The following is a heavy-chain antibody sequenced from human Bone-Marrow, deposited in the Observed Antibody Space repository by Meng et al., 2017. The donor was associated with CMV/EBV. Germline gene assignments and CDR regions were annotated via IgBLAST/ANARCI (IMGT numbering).Heavy chain of an antibody. J-gene: IGHJ4*02. V-gene: IGHV1-18*01. Sequence: QGRLVRSGGEVKKPGGSVKVSCKASGYTFTSYGISWVRQAPGQGLEWMGWISAYNGNTNYAQKLQDRVTMTTDTSTSTAYMELSRLRSDDTAVYYCARDGLYSSSHFDYWGQGTLVTVSS. D-gene: IGHD6-6*01. CDR1: GYTFTSYG. CDR3: ARDGLYSSSHFDY. CDR2: ISAYNGNT.